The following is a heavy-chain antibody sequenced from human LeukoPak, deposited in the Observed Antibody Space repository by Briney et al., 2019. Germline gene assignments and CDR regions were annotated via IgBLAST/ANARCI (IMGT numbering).Heavy chain of an antibody. J-gene: IGHJ4*02. Sequence: GGSLRLSCAASGFTFSSYSMNWVRQAPGKGLEWVSSISSSSSYIYYADSVKGRFTISRDNSKNTLYLQMNSLRAEDTAVYYCAKDSEASSFWSGYQGDDYWGQGTLVTVSS. D-gene: IGHD3-3*01. CDR2: ISSSSSYI. CDR3: AKDSEASSFWSGYQGDDY. V-gene: IGHV3-21*04. CDR1: GFTFSSYS.